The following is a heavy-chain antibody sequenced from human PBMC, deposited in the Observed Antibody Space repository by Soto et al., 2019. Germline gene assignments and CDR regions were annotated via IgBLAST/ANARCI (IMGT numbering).Heavy chain of an antibody. CDR2: IKSKTDGGAT. D-gene: IGHD3-22*01. CDR1: GFTFSNAW. V-gene: IGHV3-15*01. Sequence: GGSLRLSCAASGFTFSNAWMSWVRQAPGKGLEWVGRIKSKTDGGATDYAAPVKGRFTISRDDSKNTLYVQMNSLKTEDTALYYCTIDSSYDTNSRPFDYWGQGTLVTVPS. CDR3: TIDSSYDTNSRPFDY. J-gene: IGHJ4*02.